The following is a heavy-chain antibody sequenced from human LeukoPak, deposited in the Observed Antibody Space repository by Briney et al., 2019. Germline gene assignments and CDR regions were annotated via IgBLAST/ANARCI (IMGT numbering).Heavy chain of an antibody. D-gene: IGHD2-15*01. J-gene: IGHJ4*02. Sequence: SETLSLTCTVSGGSVSSGDYYWSWIRQPAGKGLEWIGHIYPSGSTNNNPSLKSRVTLSADTSKNQFSLKLTSVTAADTAVYYCARDACSGVTCYDYWGQGTLVTVSS. CDR2: IYPSGST. V-gene: IGHV4-61*10. CDR3: ARDACSGVTCYDY. CDR1: GGSVSSGDYY.